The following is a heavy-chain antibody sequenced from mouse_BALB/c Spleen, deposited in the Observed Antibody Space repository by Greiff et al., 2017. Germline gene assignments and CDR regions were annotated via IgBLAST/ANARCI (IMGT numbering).Heavy chain of an antibody. CDR1: GFNIKDYY. D-gene: IGHD2-3*01. V-gene: IGHV14-4*02. CDR2: IDPENGDT. J-gene: IGHJ3*01. Sequence: EVQLQQSGAELVRSGASVKLSCTASGFNIKDYYMHWVKQRPEQGLEWIGWIDPENGDTEYAPKFQGKATMTADTSSNTAYLQLSSLTSEDTAVYYCASIYDGYTFAYWGQGTLVTVSA. CDR3: ASIYDGYTFAY.